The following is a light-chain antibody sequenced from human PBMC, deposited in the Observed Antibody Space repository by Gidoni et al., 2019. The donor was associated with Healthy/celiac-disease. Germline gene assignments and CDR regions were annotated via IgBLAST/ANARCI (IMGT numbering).Light chain of an antibody. J-gene: IGKJ1*01. CDR2: AAS. CDR1: QGISSF. CDR3: QQYYSYPWT. V-gene: IGKV1-8*01. Sequence: IRRNQPPSSFSASTGDRVTITCRASQGISSFLAWYQQKPGKAPKLLIYAASTLQSGVPSRFSGSGSGTDFTLTISCLQSEDFATYYCQQYYSYPWTFGQGTKVEIK.